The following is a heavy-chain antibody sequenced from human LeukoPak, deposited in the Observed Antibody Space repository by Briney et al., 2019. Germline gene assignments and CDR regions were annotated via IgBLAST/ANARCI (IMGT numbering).Heavy chain of an antibody. Sequence: GGSLRLSCAASGFTFSSYWISWVRQAPGKGLEWVANINQDGSKKNYVDSVKGRFTISRGNSKNTLYLQMNSLRAEDTAVYYCARSRSSSWYDLGVDYWGQGTLVTVSS. D-gene: IGHD6-13*01. CDR1: GFTFSSYW. J-gene: IGHJ4*02. V-gene: IGHV3-7*01. CDR3: ARSRSSSWYDLGVDY. CDR2: INQDGSKK.